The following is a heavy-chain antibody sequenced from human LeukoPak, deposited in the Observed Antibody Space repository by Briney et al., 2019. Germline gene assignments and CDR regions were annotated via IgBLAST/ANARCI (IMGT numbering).Heavy chain of an antibody. CDR1: GFIFSSYG. D-gene: IGHD3-22*01. V-gene: IGHV3-30*03. CDR2: ISYDGSNK. Sequence: GGSLRLSCAASGFIFSSYGMHWVRQAPGKGLEWVAVISYDGSNKYYADSVKGRFTISRDNSKNTLYLQMNSLRAEDTAVYYCARDRPDYYDSSGYRAFDYWGQGTLVTVSS. CDR3: ARDRPDYYDSSGYRAFDY. J-gene: IGHJ4*02.